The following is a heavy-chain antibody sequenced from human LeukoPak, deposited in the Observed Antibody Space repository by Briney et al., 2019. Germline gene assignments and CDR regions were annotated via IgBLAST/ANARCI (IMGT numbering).Heavy chain of an antibody. D-gene: IGHD5-12*01. CDR2: IYYSGST. Sequence: PSETLSLTCTVSGGSISSGGYYWSWIRQHPGKGLEWIGYIYYSGSTYYNPSLKSRVTISVDTSKNQFSLKLSSVTAADTAVYYCAGYIVATSRLYTYWGQGTLVTVSS. V-gene: IGHV4-31*03. J-gene: IGHJ4*02. CDR3: AGYIVATSRLYTY. CDR1: GGSISSGGYY.